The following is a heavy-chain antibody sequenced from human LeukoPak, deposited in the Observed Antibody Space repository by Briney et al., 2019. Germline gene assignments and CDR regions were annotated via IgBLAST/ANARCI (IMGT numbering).Heavy chain of an antibody. CDR3: ARGRDAVVTLGPNWFDP. J-gene: IGHJ5*02. D-gene: IGHD4-23*01. CDR1: GGSFSGYY. V-gene: IGHV4-34*01. Sequence: SETLSLTCAVYGGSFSGYYWSWIRQPPGKGLEWIGEINHSGSTNYNPSLKRGVTISVDTSKNQFSLKLSSVTAADTAVYYCARGRDAVVTLGPNWFDPWGQGTLVTVSS. CDR2: INHSGST.